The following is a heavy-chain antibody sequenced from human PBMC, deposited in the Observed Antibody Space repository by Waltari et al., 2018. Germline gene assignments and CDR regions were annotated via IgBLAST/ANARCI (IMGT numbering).Heavy chain of an antibody. J-gene: IGHJ4*02. CDR1: GFTFSGYY. V-gene: IGHV3-72*01. Sequence: EVQLVESGGGLVQPGGSLRLSCATSGFTFSGYYMDWVRQAPGEGLEWVGRTGYKASSYTTEYAASVKGRFTISRDDSKNSLYLQMNSLKTEDTAVYYCVRVSLNYYFDYWGQGTLVTVSS. CDR2: TGYKASSYTT. CDR3: VRVSLNYYFDY.